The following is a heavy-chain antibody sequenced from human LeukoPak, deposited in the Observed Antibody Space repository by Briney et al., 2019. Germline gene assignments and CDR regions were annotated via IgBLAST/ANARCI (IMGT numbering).Heavy chain of an antibody. CDR1: GFTLSSNY. CDR2: SYSGGST. V-gene: IGHV3-66*01. CDR3: AKGGGFAKYYFDY. D-gene: IGHD5-12*01. J-gene: IGHJ4*02. Sequence: GGSLRLSCAASGFTLSSNYVGWVRPAPGKGLEWVSHSYSGGSTYHVDAVKGRFTISRDTSENMVFLQMNSLRAEDTAVYYCAKGGGFAKYYFDYWGQGTLVTVSS.